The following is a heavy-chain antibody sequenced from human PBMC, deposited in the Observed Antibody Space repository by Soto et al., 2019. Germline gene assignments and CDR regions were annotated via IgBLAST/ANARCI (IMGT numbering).Heavy chain of an antibody. Sequence: GGSLRLFCAASGFTFSNYAMSWVRQAPGKGLEWVSAISVSGGDTYYADSVKGRFTVSRDNSKNTLYLRMNSLRADDTAVYYCAKDGLYTTTAYWGQGTLVTVSS. CDR3: AKDGLYTTTAY. CDR1: GFTFSNYA. V-gene: IGHV3-23*01. D-gene: IGHD4-4*01. CDR2: ISVSGGDT. J-gene: IGHJ4*02.